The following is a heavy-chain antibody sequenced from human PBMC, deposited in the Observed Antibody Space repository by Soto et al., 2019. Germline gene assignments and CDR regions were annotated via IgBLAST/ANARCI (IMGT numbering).Heavy chain of an antibody. CDR1: GFTFSSYW. CDR2: IKGDETNT. J-gene: IGHJ4*02. V-gene: IGHV3-74*01. Sequence: DVQLVESGGGLVQFGGSLRLSCAASGFTFSSYWMHWVRQVPGKGLVWVSRIKGDETNTGYADSVKGRFTISRDNVKNTLYLQMNSLRAEDTAVYYCARGLSGYYGFDYWGQGTLVTVSS. D-gene: IGHD5-12*01. CDR3: ARGLSGYYGFDY.